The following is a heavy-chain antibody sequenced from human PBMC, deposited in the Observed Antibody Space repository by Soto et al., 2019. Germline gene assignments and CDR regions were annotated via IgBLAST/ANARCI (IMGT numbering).Heavy chain of an antibody. CDR3: ASCYGSGKPARGMDV. J-gene: IGHJ6*02. CDR2: IIPILGLA. D-gene: IGHD3-10*01. Sequence: QVQLVQSGAEVKKPGYSVKVSCKASGGTFSSYIINWVRQAPGQGLEWMGRIIPILGLANYAQKFQGRVTITADKSTSTAYMELGSVRSEGTAVYYCASCYGSGKPARGMDVWGQGTTVTVSS. CDR1: GGTFSSYI. V-gene: IGHV1-69*02.